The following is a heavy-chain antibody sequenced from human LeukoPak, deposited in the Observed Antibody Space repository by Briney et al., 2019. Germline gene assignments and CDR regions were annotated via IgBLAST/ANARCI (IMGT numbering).Heavy chain of an antibody. CDR1: GYTFTGYY. CDR3: ARGPTLRNRNYVRSLVHYYYGMDV. D-gene: IGHD1-7*01. Sequence: GASVKVSCKASGYTFTGYYMHWVRQAPGQGLEWMGWINPNSGGTNYAQKFQGSVTMTRDTSISTAYMELSRLRSDDTAVYYCARGPTLRNRNYVRSLVHYYYGMDVWGQGTTVTVSS. V-gene: IGHV1-2*02. J-gene: IGHJ6*02. CDR2: INPNSGGT.